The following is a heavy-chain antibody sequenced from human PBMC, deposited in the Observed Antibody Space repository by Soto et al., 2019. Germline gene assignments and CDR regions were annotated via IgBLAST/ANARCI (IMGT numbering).Heavy chain of an antibody. CDR2: IIPIFGTT. CDR3: ARDPKYGDYLYYFDY. V-gene: IGHV1-69*12. CDR1: GGTFSSYA. Sequence: QVQLVQSGAEVKKPGSSVKVSCKASGGTFSSYAISWVRQAPGQGLEWMGGIIPIFGTTNYAQKFQGRVTLTADECTTTAYMELSSLRSEDTAVYYCARDPKYGDYLYYFDYWGQGTLVTVSS. J-gene: IGHJ4*02. D-gene: IGHD4-17*01.